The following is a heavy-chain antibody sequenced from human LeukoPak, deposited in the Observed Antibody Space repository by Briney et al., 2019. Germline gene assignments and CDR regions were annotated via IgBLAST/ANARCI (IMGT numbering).Heavy chain of an antibody. V-gene: IGHV3-9*01. CDR3: AKDPAVCTNGACHAFDY. J-gene: IGHJ4*02. CDR2: ISWNGGRT. CDR1: GFTFDDYD. Sequence: GGSLRLSCAASGFTFDDYDMHWVRQAPGKGLEWVSRISWNGGRTGYVDAVKGRFTISRDNAKNSLYLQMNSLRPEDTALYYCAKDPAVCTNGACHAFDYWGQGTLVTVSS. D-gene: IGHD2-8*01.